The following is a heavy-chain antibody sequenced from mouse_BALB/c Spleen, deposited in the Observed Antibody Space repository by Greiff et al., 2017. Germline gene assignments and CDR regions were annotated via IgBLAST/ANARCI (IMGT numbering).Heavy chain of an antibody. CDR3: ARHGLHGNYLWFAY. CDR2: IDPENGNT. Sequence: EVQLQQSGAELVRPGALVKLSCKASGFNIKDYYMHWVKQRPEQGLEWIGWIDPENGNTIYDPKFQGKASITADTSSNTAYLQLSSLTSEDTAVYYCARHGLHGNYLWFAYWGQGTLVTVSA. V-gene: IGHV14-1*02. J-gene: IGHJ3*01. CDR1: GFNIKDYY. D-gene: IGHD2-1*01.